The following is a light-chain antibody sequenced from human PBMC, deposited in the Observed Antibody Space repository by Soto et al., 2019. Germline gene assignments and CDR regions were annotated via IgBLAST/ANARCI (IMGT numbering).Light chain of an antibody. CDR2: AAS. J-gene: IGKJ1*01. CDR3: QRSYSTPRT. V-gene: IGKV1-39*01. CDR1: QSISSY. Sequence: DIQMTQSPSSLSASVGDRVTSTCRASQSISSYLNWYQQKPGKAPKLLIYAASSLQSGVPSRFSGSGSGTDFTLTISSLQPEDFATYYCQRSYSTPRTFGQGTKVDIK.